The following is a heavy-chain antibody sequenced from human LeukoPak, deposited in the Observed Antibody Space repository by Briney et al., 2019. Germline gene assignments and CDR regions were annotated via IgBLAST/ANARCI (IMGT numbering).Heavy chain of an antibody. Sequence: GASVKVSCKASGYTFTSYYMHWVRQAPGQGLEWMGIINPSGGSTSYAQKFQGRVTMTRDTSTSTVYMELSSLRSEDTAVYYCARVSGYCSSTSCYYYYYYMDVWGKGTTVTVSS. D-gene: IGHD2-2*01. CDR2: INPSGGST. V-gene: IGHV1-46*01. CDR3: ARVSGYCSSTSCYYYYYYMDV. CDR1: GYTFTSYY. J-gene: IGHJ6*03.